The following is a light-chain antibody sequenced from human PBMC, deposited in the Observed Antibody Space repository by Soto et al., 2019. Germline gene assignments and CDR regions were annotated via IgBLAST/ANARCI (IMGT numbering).Light chain of an antibody. CDR1: QSVSSY. Sequence: EIVLTQSPATLSLSPWERATLSCRASQSVSSYLAWYQQKPGQAPRLLIYDASNRATGIPARFSGSGSGTDFTLTISSLEPEDFAVYYCQQRSSWPVTFGGGTKVEIK. CDR3: QQRSSWPVT. J-gene: IGKJ4*01. V-gene: IGKV3-11*01. CDR2: DAS.